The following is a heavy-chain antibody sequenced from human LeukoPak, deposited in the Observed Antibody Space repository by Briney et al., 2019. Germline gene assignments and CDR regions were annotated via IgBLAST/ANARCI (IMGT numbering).Heavy chain of an antibody. D-gene: IGHD2-2*03. CDR3: ARDTHTWMRADD. CDR2: IYSDGTI. J-gene: IGHJ4*02. CDR1: GFTFSDNY. Sequence: GGSLRVSCAAFGFTFSDNYMSWVRQAPGKGLEWVSIIYSDGTIKYARFGKGRVSITRDKSKNTVDLQMNDLRAEDSAVYYCARDTHTWMRADDWGQGTLVTVSS. V-gene: IGHV3-66*01.